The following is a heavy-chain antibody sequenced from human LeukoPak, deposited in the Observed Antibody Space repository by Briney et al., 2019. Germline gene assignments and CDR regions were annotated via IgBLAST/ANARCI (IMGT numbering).Heavy chain of an antibody. D-gene: IGHD4-23*01. CDR1: GYTFTSYG. CDR3: ARDSQPLYGGNSESNWFDP. V-gene: IGHV1-18*01. CDR2: ISAYNGNT. J-gene: IGHJ5*02. Sequence: ASVKVSCKASGYTFTSYGISWVRQAPGQGLEWMGWISAYNGNTNYAQKLQGRVTMTTDTSTSTAYMELRSLRSDDTAVYYCARDSQPLYGGNSESNWFDPWGQGTLVTVSS.